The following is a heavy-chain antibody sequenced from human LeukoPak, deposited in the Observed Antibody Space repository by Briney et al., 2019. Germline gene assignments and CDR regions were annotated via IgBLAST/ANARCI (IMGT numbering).Heavy chain of an antibody. CDR3: AKAPVTTCRGAFCYPFDY. Sequence: GGSLRLSCAASGFTFTSYWMSWVRQAPGKGLEWVTNIKQDGSEKFYVDSVKGRFTISRDSSKNTLFLQMNRLRPEDAAVYYCAKAPVTTCRGAFCYPFDYWGLGTLVTVSS. J-gene: IGHJ4*02. CDR1: GFTFTSYW. CDR2: IKQDGSEK. V-gene: IGHV3-7*03. D-gene: IGHD2-15*01.